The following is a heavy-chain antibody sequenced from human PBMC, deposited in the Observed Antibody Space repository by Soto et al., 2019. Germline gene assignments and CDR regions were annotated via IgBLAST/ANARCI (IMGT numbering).Heavy chain of an antibody. D-gene: IGHD3-3*01. CDR1: GGSISSGGYY. CDR3: ARAAQGYDFWSGYLDY. Sequence: SETLSLTCTVSGGSISSGGYYWSWIRQHPGKGLEWIGYIYYSGSTYYNPSPKSRVTISVDTSKNQFSLKLSSVTAADTAVYYCARAAQGYDFWSGYLDYWGQGTLVTVSS. CDR2: IYYSGST. J-gene: IGHJ4*02. V-gene: IGHV4-31*03.